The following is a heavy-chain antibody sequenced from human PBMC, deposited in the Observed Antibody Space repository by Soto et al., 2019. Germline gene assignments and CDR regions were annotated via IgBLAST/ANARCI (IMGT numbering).Heavy chain of an antibody. Sequence: QVQLQESGPGLVKPSGTLSLTCAVSGGSVTISNWWSWVRQTPGKGLEWIGQIHHSGSTNYNPSLTSRVTISVDKSKNQFPLAMKSVPAADTAVYYCARGGYYFYMDVWGKGTTVTVSS. J-gene: IGHJ6*03. CDR1: GGSVTISNW. CDR2: IHHSGST. V-gene: IGHV4-4*02. D-gene: IGHD1-26*01. CDR3: ARGGYYFYMDV.